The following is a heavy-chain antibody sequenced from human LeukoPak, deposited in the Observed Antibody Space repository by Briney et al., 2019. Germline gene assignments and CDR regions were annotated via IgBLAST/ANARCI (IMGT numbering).Heavy chain of an antibody. J-gene: IGHJ4*02. Sequence: GGSLRLSCAASGFTFSSYSMNWVRQAPGKGLEWVSSISSSSSYIYYADSVKGRFTISRDNAKNSLYLQMNSLRAEDTAVYYCAGDRDYDILTGAYYFDYWGQGTLVTVSS. V-gene: IGHV3-21*01. CDR2: ISSSSSYI. D-gene: IGHD3-9*01. CDR1: GFTFSSYS. CDR3: AGDRDYDILTGAYYFDY.